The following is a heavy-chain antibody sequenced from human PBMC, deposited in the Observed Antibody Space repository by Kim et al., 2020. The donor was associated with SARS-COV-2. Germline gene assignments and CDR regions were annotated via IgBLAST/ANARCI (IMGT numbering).Heavy chain of an antibody. CDR1: GFTFGDYA. CDR3: TRDLEGVVVVVAASMLDP. J-gene: IGHJ5*02. V-gene: IGHV3-49*04. D-gene: IGHD2-15*01. Sequence: GGSLRLSCTASGFTFGDYAMSWVRQAPGKGLEWVGFIRSKAYGGTTEYAASVKGRFTISRDDSKSIAYLQMNSLKTEDTAVYYCTRDLEGVVVVVAASMLDPWGQGTLVTVSS. CDR2: IRSKAYGGTT.